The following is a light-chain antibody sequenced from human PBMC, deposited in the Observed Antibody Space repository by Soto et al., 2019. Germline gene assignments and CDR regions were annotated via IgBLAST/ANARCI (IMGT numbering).Light chain of an antibody. CDR3: QQTYSSPET. Sequence: DIQMTQSPSSLSASVGDRVTITCRASQSISNYLNWFQQKPGNPPKLLIYAASILQSGVPSRFSGRGSGTDFTLTISSLQPEDFANYCCQQTYSSPETFGQGTKVEI. CDR2: AAS. V-gene: IGKV1-39*01. J-gene: IGKJ1*01. CDR1: QSISNY.